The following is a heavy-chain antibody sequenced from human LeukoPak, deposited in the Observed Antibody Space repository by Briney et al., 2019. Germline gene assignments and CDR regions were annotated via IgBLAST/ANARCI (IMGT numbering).Heavy chain of an antibody. CDR1: GFTFSDYY. D-gene: IGHD5-18*01. CDR3: ARDLPTAMVTKFDY. V-gene: IGHV3-11*01. CDR2: ISSSGSTI. J-gene: IGHJ4*02. Sequence: GGSLRLSCAASGFTFSDYYMSWIRQAPGKGLEWVSYISSSGSTIYYADSVKGRFTISRDNAKNSLYLQMNSLRAEDTAVYYCARDLPTAMVTKFDYWGQGTLVTVSS.